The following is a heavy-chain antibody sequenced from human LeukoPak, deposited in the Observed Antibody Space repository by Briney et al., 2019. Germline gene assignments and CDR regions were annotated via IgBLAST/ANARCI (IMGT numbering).Heavy chain of an antibody. V-gene: IGHV3-15*01. CDR1: GFTFSNAW. Sequence: GGSLRLSCAASGFTFSNAWMSWVRQAPGKGLEWVGRIKSKTGGGTTDYAAPVKGRFTISRDDSKNTLYLQMNSLKTEDTAVYYCTTDPLDTPFDYWGQGTLVTVSS. CDR2: IKSKTGGGTT. CDR3: TTDPLDTPFDY. D-gene: IGHD5-18*01. J-gene: IGHJ4*02.